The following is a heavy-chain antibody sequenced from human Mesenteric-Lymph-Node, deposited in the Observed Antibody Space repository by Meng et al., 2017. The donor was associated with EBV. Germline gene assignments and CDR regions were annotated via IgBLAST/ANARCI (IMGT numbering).Heavy chain of an antibody. CDR1: GDSFNNFG. J-gene: IGHJ4*02. CDR3: VRDLWLRIGECV. V-gene: IGHV1-69*17. CDR2: ITPVFGIA. Sequence: GQPVRSVAEVPRPGASVKASCKGSGDSFNNFGISWVRQAPGQGLEWMGDITPVFGIANYAESFQGRVTISADTSTRTTYMDLSSLRSDDTAVYYWVRDLWLRIGECVWGQGTLVTVSS. D-gene: IGHD5-12*01.